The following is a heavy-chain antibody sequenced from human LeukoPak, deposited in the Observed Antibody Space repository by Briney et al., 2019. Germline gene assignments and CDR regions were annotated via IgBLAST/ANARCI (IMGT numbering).Heavy chain of an antibody. J-gene: IGHJ6*02. Sequence: PGGSLRLSCAASGFTFSSYAMSWVRQAPGKGLEWVSAISGSGGSTYYADSVKGRFTISRDNSKNTLYLQMNSLRAEDAAVYCCAKDLEYSYGPTYYYYGMDVWGQGTTVTVSS. CDR3: AKDLEYSYGPTYYYYGMDV. V-gene: IGHV3-23*01. D-gene: IGHD5-18*01. CDR1: GFTFSSYA. CDR2: ISGSGGST.